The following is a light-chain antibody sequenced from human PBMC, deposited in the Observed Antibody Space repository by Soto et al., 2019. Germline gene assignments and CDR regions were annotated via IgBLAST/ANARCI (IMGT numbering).Light chain of an antibody. CDR2: S. Sequence: QSALTQPASVSGSPGQSITISCTGTSSDVGGYNYVSWYQQHPGKAPKLISNRPSGVSNRFSGSKSGNTASLTISGLQAEDEADYYGSSYTSSSTLVVFGGGTKLTVL. J-gene: IGLJ2*01. V-gene: IGLV2-14*01. CDR3: SSYTSSSTLVV. CDR1: SSDVGGYNY.